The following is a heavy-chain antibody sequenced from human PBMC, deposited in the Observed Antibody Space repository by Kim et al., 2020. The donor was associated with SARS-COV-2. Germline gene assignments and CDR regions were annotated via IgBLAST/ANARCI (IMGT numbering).Heavy chain of an antibody. CDR3: ARHALRLLWFGALGDFDS. CDR1: GASINNDNSF. J-gene: IGHJ4*02. D-gene: IGHD3-10*01. Sequence: SETLSLTCNVSGASINNDNSFWGWIRQPPGKGLEWIGSFSTSGTTYYNPSLKSRVTISVDTSKNQISLKLTSATAADTAIYCCARHALRLLWFGALGDFDSWGQGTLVAVSS. V-gene: IGHV4-39*01. CDR2: FSTSGTT.